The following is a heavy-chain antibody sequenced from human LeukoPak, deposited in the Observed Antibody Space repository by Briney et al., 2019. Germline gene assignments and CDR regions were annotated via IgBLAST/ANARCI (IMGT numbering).Heavy chain of an antibody. Sequence: SVKVSCKASGGTFSSYAISWVRQAPGQGLEWMGGINPIFGTANYAQKFQGRVTITADESTSTAYMELSSLRSEDTAVYYCARGSRCSSTSCYAGDDYWGQGTLVTVSS. J-gene: IGHJ4*02. CDR1: GGTFSSYA. CDR3: ARGSRCSSTSCYAGDDY. V-gene: IGHV1-69*01. D-gene: IGHD2-2*01. CDR2: INPIFGTA.